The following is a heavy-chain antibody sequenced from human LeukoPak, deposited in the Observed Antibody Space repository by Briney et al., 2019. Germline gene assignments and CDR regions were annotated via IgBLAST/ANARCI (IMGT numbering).Heavy chain of an antibody. CDR1: GASISGYY. D-gene: IGHD3-22*01. V-gene: IGHV4-59*01. J-gene: IGHJ5*02. CDR2: VYYGIT. CDR3: ARVLLSSGSST. Sequence: PSETLSLTCSVSGASISGYYYNWIRQPPGKGLEWIGYVYYGITNFNPSLKSRVTMSVDTSKNQFSLKVSSVTAVDTAVYYCARVLLSSGSSTWGQGTLVTVSS.